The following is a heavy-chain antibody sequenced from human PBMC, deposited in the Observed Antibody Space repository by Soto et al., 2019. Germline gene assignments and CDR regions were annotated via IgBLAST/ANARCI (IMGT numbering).Heavy chain of an antibody. CDR1: GFTFSRDS. J-gene: IGHJ4*02. V-gene: IGHV3-48*02. CDR2: IGGTGTTI. CDR3: ARDQGSSTGWRYYFDY. D-gene: IGHD6-19*01. Sequence: GGSLRLSCEASGFTFSRDSMNWVRQAPGKGLEWVSYIGGTGTTIYYADYVKGRFTVSRDNVKNSLYLQMNSLRDEDTAVYYCARDQGSSTGWRYYFDYWGQGTLVTVSS.